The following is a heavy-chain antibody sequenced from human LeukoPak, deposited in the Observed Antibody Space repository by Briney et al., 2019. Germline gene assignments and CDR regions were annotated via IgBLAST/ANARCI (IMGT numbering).Heavy chain of an antibody. CDR1: GFTFNIYV. J-gene: IGHJ4*02. Sequence: GGSLRLSCAASGFTFNIYVMTWVRKAPGKGLEWVSAIGDGGSDTYYADPVKGRFTISRDNSKYTLYLQMNSLRAEDTAVYYCAKVGPPSNSGWSIEFDYWGRGTLVTVSS. D-gene: IGHD6-19*01. V-gene: IGHV3-23*01. CDR3: AKVGPPSNSGWSIEFDY. CDR2: IGDGGSDT.